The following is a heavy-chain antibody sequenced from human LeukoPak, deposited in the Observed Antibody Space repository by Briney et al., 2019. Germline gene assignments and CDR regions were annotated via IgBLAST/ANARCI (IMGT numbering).Heavy chain of an antibody. V-gene: IGHV1-18*01. CDR3: ARVKTVTTPSWFDP. J-gene: IGHJ5*02. Sequence: ASVKVSCKASGYTFTSYGISWVRQAPGQGLEWMGWISAYNGNTNYAQKLQGRVTMTTDTSTSTAYMELRSLGSDDTAVYYCARVKTVTTPSWFDPWGQGTLVTVSS. CDR1: GYTFTSYG. CDR2: ISAYNGNT. D-gene: IGHD4-17*01.